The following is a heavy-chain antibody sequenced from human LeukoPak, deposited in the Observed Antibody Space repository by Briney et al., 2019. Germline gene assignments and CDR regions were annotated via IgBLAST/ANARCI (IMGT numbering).Heavy chain of an antibody. CDR1: GFTFSSYG. D-gene: IGHD3-16*01. V-gene: IGHV3-30*18. CDR2: ISYDGSNK. J-gene: IGHJ4*02. CDR3: ANSQAFGGAELDY. Sequence: PGGSLRLSCAASGFTFSSYGMHWVRQAPGKGLEWVAVISYDGSNKYYADSVKGRFTISRDNSKNTLYLQMNSLRAEDTAVYYCANSQAFGGAELDYWGQGTLVTVSS.